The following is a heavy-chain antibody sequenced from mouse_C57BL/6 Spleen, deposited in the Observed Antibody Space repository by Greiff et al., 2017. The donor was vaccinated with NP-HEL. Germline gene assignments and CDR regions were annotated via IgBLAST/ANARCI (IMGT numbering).Heavy chain of an antibody. J-gene: IGHJ4*01. CDR3: ARLSSGYAMDY. V-gene: IGHV5-6*01. CDR1: GFTFSSYG. D-gene: IGHD3-2*02. CDR2: ISSGGSYT. Sequence: EVKLVESGGDLVKPGGSLKLSCAASGFTFSSYGMSWVRPTPDKRLEWVATISSGGSYTYYPDSVKGRFTISRDNAKNTLYLQMSSLKSEDTAMYYCARLSSGYAMDYWGQGTSVTVSS.